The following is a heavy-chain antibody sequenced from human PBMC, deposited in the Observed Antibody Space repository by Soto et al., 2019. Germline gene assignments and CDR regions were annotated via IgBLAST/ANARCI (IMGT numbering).Heavy chain of an antibody. CDR1: GGSISSGGYS. Sequence: QLQLQESGSGLVKPSQTLSLTCAVSGGSISSGGYSWSWIRQPPGKGLEWIGYIYHSGSTYYNPSLTSRVTSSVARSKDQCPLTLNSVNAADTAVYYCAGDPGLWGRGTLVTVSS. CDR3: AGDPGL. CDR2: IYHSGST. V-gene: IGHV4-30-2*01. J-gene: IGHJ2*01.